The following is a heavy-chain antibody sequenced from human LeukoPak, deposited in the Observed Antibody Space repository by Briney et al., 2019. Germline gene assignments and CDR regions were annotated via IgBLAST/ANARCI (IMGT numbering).Heavy chain of an antibody. Sequence: GRSLRLSCAASGFTFSSYGMHWVRQAPGKGLEWVAVIWYDGGNKYYADSVKGRFTISRDNSKNTLYLQMNSLRAEDTAVYYCARDVEMATITGFDYWGQGTLVTVSS. D-gene: IGHD5-24*01. V-gene: IGHV3-33*01. CDR2: IWYDGGNK. J-gene: IGHJ4*02. CDR1: GFTFSSYG. CDR3: ARDVEMATITGFDY.